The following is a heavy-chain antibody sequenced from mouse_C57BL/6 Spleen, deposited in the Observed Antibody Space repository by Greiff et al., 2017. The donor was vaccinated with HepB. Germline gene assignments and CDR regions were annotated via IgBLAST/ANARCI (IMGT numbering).Heavy chain of an antibody. CDR3: ARTVWSGYFDV. CDR1: GFTFSDYG. CDR2: INSGSSTI. D-gene: IGHD2-10*02. J-gene: IGHJ1*03. Sequence: EVQLVESGGGLVKPGGSLKLSCAASGFTFSDYGMHWVRQAPEKGLEWVAYINSGSSTIYYADTVKGRFTISRDNAKNTLFLQMTSLRSEDMAMYYCARTVWSGYFDVWGTGTTVTVSS. V-gene: IGHV5-17*01.